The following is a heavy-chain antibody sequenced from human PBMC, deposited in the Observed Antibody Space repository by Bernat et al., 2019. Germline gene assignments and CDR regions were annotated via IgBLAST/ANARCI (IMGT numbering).Heavy chain of an antibody. CDR2: IYSSGST. J-gene: IGHJ4*02. CDR3: SRQAFTGDYFDY. Sequence: QVQLQESGPGLVKPSETLSLTCTVSGGSISDYYWSWIRQPPGKGLEWIGYIYSSGSTNNNPSLKSRLTISVNKSRNRFSLNLLSVTSADTAVYYCSRQAFTGDYFDYWGQGALVTVSS. V-gene: IGHV4-59*08. D-gene: IGHD1-14*01. CDR1: GGSISDYY.